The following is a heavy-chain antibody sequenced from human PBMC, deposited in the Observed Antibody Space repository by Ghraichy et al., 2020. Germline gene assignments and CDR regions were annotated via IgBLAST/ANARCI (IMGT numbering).Heavy chain of an antibody. D-gene: IGHD4-17*01. CDR3: ARVPPVDPTVPNSGGGYYFDY. V-gene: IGHV3-30-3*01. Sequence: GESLNISCAASGFTFSSYAMHWVRQAPGKGLEWVAVISYDGSNKYYADSVKGRFTISRDNSKNTLYLQMNSLRAEDTAVYYCARVPPVDPTVPNSGGGYYFDYWGQGTLVTVSS. CDR1: GFTFSSYA. J-gene: IGHJ4*02. CDR2: ISYDGSNK.